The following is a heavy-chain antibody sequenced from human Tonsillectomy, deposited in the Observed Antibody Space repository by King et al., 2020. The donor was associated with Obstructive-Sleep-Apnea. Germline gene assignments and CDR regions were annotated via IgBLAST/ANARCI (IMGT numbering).Heavy chain of an antibody. D-gene: IGHD5-18*01. J-gene: IGHJ4*02. Sequence: QLQESGPGLVKPSETLSLTCTVSGGSISSSSYYWGWIRQPPGKGLEWIGSIYYSGSTYYNPSLKSRVTISVDTSKNQFSLKLSSVTAADTAVYYCARVKGYSYGLIDYWGQGTLVTVSS. CDR2: IYYSGST. CDR1: GGSISSSSYY. CDR3: ARVKGYSYGLIDY. V-gene: IGHV4-39*07.